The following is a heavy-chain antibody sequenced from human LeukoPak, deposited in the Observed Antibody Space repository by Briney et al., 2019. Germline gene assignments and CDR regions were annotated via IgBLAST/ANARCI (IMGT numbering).Heavy chain of an antibody. CDR3: AKFVNYDSTGLKTAFDY. J-gene: IGHJ4*02. CDR2: ISGCGDST. V-gene: IGHV3-23*01. Sequence: GGSLRLSCAASGLTFSSYAMNWVRQAPGKGLDWVSTISGCGDSTYYADSVKGRFTISRDNSKNTLFLQMNSRRAEDTAVYYCAKFVNYDSTGLKTAFDYWGQGTLVTVSS. D-gene: IGHD3-22*01. CDR1: GLTFSSYA.